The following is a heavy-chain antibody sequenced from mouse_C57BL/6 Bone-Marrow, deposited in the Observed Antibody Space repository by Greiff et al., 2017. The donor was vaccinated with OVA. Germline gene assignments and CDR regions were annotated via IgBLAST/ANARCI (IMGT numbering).Heavy chain of an antibody. V-gene: IGHV2-5*01. CDR2: IWRGGST. D-gene: IGHD2-5*01. CDR1: GFSLTSYG. J-gene: IGHJ4*01. CDR3: AKDRGYSKRTMDY. Sequence: VQGVESGPGLVQPSQSLSITCTVSGFSLTSYGVHWVRQSPGKGLEWLGVIWRGGSTDYNAAFMSRLSITKDNSKSQVFFTMNSLQADDTAIYYCAKDRGYSKRTMDYWGQGTSVTVSS.